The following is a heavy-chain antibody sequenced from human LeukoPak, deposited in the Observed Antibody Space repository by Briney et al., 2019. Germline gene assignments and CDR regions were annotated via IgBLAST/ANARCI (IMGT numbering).Heavy chain of an antibody. CDR3: ARVWGIAAANWFDH. D-gene: IGHD6-13*01. CDR1: GGSISSDGYY. J-gene: IGHJ5*02. V-gene: IGHV4-31*03. CDR2: IYYSGST. Sequence: SETLSLTCTVSGGSISSDGYYWSWIRQHPGKGLEWIGYIYYSGSTYYNPSLKSRVTISVDTSKNQFSLKLSSVTAADTAVYYCARVWGIAAANWFDHWGQGTLVTVSS.